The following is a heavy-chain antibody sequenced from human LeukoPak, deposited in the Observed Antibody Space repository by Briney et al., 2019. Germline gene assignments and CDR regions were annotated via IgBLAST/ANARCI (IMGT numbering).Heavy chain of an antibody. V-gene: IGHV3-7*01. D-gene: IGHD5-18*01. Sequence: GGSLRLSCAASGFMFSSNWMSWVRLAPGKGLEWVANIKDDGTETYYVDSVKGRFTVSRDNARNTLYLQLNSLTAEDTAVYYCAMGYKSAYSWDYWGQGTLVTVSS. CDR1: GFMFSSNW. CDR2: IKDDGTET. CDR3: AMGYKSAYSWDY. J-gene: IGHJ4*02.